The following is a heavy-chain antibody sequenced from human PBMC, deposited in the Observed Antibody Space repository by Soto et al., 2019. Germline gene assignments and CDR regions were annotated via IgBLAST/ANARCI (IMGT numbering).Heavy chain of an antibody. CDR1: GGTFSGYG. V-gene: IGHV3-21*01. D-gene: IGHD6-6*01. CDR3: ARSILAARRSGYYYYGMDV. J-gene: IGHJ6*02. Sequence: GGPLRLCCAAVGGTFSGYGVNCVRQAPGKGLEWVSSISSSSSYIYYADSVKGRFTISRDNAKNSLYLQMNSLRAEDTAVYYCARSILAARRSGYYYYGMDVWGQGTTVTVSS. CDR2: ISSSSSYI.